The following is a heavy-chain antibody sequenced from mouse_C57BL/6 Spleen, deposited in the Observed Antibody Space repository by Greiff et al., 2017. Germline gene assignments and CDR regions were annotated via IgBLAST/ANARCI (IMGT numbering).Heavy chain of an antibody. CDR2: INPSNGGT. Sequence: VQLQQPGPELVKPGASVKLSCKASGYTFTSYWMHWVKQRPGQGLEWIGNINPSNGGTNYNEKFKSKATLTVDKSSSTAYMQRSSLTSEDSAVYYCATSYYIYDAMDYWGQGTSVTVSS. V-gene: IGHV1-53*01. CDR3: ATSYYIYDAMDY. J-gene: IGHJ4*01. CDR1: GYTFTSYW. D-gene: IGHD2-12*01.